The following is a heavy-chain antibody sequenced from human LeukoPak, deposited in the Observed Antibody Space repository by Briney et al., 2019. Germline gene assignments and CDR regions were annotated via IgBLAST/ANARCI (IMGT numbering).Heavy chain of an antibody. CDR1: GYTFTSYP. V-gene: IGHV1-46*01. J-gene: IGHJ5*02. CDR3: ARVRDIVVVPAPGWFDP. CDR2: INPSGGST. Sequence: ASVKVSCKASGYTFTSYPIHWVRQAPGQGLEWMGIINPSGGSTNYAQKLQGRVTMTTDTSTSTAYMELRSLRSDDTAVYYCARVRDIVVVPAPGWFDPWGQGALVTVSS. D-gene: IGHD2-2*01.